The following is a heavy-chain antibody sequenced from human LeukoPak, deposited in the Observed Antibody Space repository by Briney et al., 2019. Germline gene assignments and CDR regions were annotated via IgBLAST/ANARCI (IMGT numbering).Heavy chain of an antibody. CDR3: ARVSRNWGPYYFDY. J-gene: IGHJ4*02. Sequence: GGSLRLSCAASGFTFSSYAISWVRQAPGKGLECVAFIRYGGNNKFYADSVKGRFTISRDNSKNTLYLQMNSLRAEDTAVYYCARVSRNWGPYYFDYWGQGTLVTVSS. V-gene: IGHV3-30*02. CDR1: GFTFSSYA. CDR2: IRYGGNNK. D-gene: IGHD7-27*01.